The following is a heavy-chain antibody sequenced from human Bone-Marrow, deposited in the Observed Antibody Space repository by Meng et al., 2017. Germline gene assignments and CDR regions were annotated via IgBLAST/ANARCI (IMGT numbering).Heavy chain of an antibody. CDR2: MNPNSGNT. CDR1: GYTFTSYG. D-gene: IGHD3-9*01. J-gene: IGHJ5*02. Sequence: ASVKVSCKASGYTFTSYGISWVRQAPGQGLEWMGWMNPNSGNTGYAQKYQGRVTITRNTSISTAYMELSSLRSEDTAVYYCARDKRYFDWLSEPEFNNWFDPWGQGTLVTVSS. CDR3: ARDKRYFDWLSEPEFNNWFDP. V-gene: IGHV1-8*03.